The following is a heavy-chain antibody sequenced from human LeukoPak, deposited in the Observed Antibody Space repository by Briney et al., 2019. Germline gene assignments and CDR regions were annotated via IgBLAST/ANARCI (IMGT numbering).Heavy chain of an antibody. V-gene: IGHV3-30*18. D-gene: IGHD2-2*01. CDR1: GFTFSSYG. Sequence: GRSLRLSCAASGFTFSSYGMHWVRQAPGKGLEWVAVISYDGSNKYYADSVKGRFTISRDNSKNTLYLQMNSLRAEDTAVYYCAKDLPAAYFDYWGQGTLVTVSS. CDR2: ISYDGSNK. J-gene: IGHJ4*02. CDR3: AKDLPAAYFDY.